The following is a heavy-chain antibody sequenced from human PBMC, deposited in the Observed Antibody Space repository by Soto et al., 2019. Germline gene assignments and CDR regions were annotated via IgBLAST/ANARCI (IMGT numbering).Heavy chain of an antibody. CDR3: ANGEEWGMYSSGWYRVELDY. J-gene: IGHJ4*02. CDR1: GFTFSSYW. CDR2: IDSDGSST. D-gene: IGHD6-19*01. V-gene: IGHV3-74*01. Sequence: HPGGSLRLSCAASGFTFSSYWMHWVRQAPGKGLVWVSRIDSDGSSTTYADSVKGRFIISRDNSKNKLYLQMNSLRAEDTAVYYCANGEEWGMYSSGWYRVELDYWGQGTLVTVSS.